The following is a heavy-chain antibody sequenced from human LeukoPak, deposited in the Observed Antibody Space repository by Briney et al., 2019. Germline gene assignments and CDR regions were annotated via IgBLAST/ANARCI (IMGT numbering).Heavy chain of an antibody. CDR3: ARKYSNFLDY. CDR1: GFTFSTYN. Sequence: KSGGSLRLSCAASGFTFSTYNMNWVRQAPGEGLEWVSSISSSSSYIYYADSVKGRFTISRDNAKNSLYLQMNSLRAEDTAVYYCARKYSNFLDYWGQGTLVTVSS. J-gene: IGHJ4*02. D-gene: IGHD6-13*01. CDR2: ISSSSSYI. V-gene: IGHV3-21*01.